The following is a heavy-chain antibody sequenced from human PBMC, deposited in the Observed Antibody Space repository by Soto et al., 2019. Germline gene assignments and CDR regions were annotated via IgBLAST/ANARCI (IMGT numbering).Heavy chain of an antibody. D-gene: IGHD7-27*01. CDR1: GGSISSYY. CDR3: ARPGRDWGALHY. V-gene: IGHV4-59*08. Sequence: SEMLSLTCTVSGGSISSYYWSWIRQPPGKGLEWIGYIYYSGSTNYNPSLKSRVTISVDTSKDQFSLKMNSVTAADTAVYYCARPGRDWGALHYWGQGTLVTVSS. J-gene: IGHJ4*02. CDR2: IYYSGST.